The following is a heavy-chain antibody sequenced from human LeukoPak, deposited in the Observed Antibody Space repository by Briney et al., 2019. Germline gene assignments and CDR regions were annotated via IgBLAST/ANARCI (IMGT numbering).Heavy chain of an antibody. D-gene: IGHD1-26*01. CDR2: IIPIFGTA. CDR3: ARVVRYSYYYYDMDV. J-gene: IGHJ6*03. Sequence: SVKVSCTASGGTFSSYAISWVRQPPGQGLEWVGGIIPIFGTANYAQKFQGRVTITTDESTSTAYMELSSLRSEDTAVYYCARVVRYSYYYYDMDVWGKGTTVTVSS. CDR1: GGTFSSYA. V-gene: IGHV1-69*05.